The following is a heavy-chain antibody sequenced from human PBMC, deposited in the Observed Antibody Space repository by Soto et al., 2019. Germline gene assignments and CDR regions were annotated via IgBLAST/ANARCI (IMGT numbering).Heavy chain of an antibody. J-gene: IGHJ4*02. V-gene: IGHV4-4*07. CDR2: VYSSGTT. CDR1: GGSINSYW. D-gene: IGHD3-10*01. CDR3: ARDIGSYAYGEGY. Sequence: SETLSLTCSVSGGSINSYWWSWIRQPAGKGLEWIGRVYSSGTTDYNPSLNRRATLSVETSKNQFSLKLSSVTAEDTAVYYCARDIGSYAYGEGYWGQGSQVTVSS.